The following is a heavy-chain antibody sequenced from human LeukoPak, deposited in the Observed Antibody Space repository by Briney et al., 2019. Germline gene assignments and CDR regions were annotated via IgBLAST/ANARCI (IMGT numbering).Heavy chain of an antibody. V-gene: IGHV3-48*04. CDR3: ASSMVRGVIIRDYYGMDV. CDR1: GFTFSSYS. D-gene: IGHD3-10*01. CDR2: ISSSSSTI. Sequence: GGSLRLSCAASGFTFSSYSMNWVRQAPGKGLEWVSYISSSSSTIYYADSVKGRFTISRDNAKNSLYLQMNSLRAEDTAVYYCASSMVRGVIIRDYYGMDVWGQGTTVTVSS. J-gene: IGHJ6*02.